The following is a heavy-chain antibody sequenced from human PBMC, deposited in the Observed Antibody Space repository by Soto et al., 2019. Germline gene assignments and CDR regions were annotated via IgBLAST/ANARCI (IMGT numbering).Heavy chain of an antibody. V-gene: IGHV4-38-2*01. D-gene: IGHD1-26*01. CDR2: IYHSGST. CDR3: ASRASGSYYVPFDY. CDR1: GYSISSGYY. Sequence: PSETLSLTCAVSGYSISSGYYWGCIRQPPGKGLDWIGSIYHSGSTYYNPSLKSRVTISVDTSKNQFSLKLSSVTAADTAVYYCASRASGSYYVPFDYWGQGTLVIVYS. J-gene: IGHJ4*02.